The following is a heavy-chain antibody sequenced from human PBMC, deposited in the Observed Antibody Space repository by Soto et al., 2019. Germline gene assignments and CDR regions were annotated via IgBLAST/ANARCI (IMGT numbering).Heavy chain of an antibody. CDR1: GFTFSSYW. CDR2: INSDGSST. Sequence: LRLSCAASGFTFSSYWMHWVRQAPGKGLVWVSRINSDGSSTFYADSVKGRFTISRDNAKNTLDLQMNSLRAEDTALYYCARVLVTTPWYFDLWGRGTLVTVS. D-gene: IGHD2-15*01. J-gene: IGHJ2*01. CDR3: ARVLVTTPWYFDL. V-gene: IGHV3-74*01.